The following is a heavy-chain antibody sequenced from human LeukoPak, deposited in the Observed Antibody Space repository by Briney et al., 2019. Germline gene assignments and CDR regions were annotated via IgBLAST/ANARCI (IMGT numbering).Heavy chain of an antibody. Sequence: SETLSLTCTVSGGSISGSNYYWGWIRQPPGKGLEWIGSIYYSGSTYYNPSLKSRVTISVDTSKNQFSLKLSSVTAADTAVYYCARRAAYSGSLGYWGQGTLVTVSS. J-gene: IGHJ4*02. D-gene: IGHD1-26*01. CDR1: GGSISGSNYY. CDR3: ARRAAYSGSLGY. CDR2: IYYSGST. V-gene: IGHV4-39*01.